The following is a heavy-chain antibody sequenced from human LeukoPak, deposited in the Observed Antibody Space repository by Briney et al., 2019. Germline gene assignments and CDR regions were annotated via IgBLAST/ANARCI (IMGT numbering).Heavy chain of an antibody. V-gene: IGHV4-59*01. J-gene: IGHJ1*01. CDR1: GGSISSYY. CDR3: AVGYYDILTGYYPFQH. D-gene: IGHD3-9*01. Sequence: SETLSLTCTVSGGSISSYYWSWIRLPPGKGLEWIGYIYYSGSTNYNPSLKSRVTISVDTSKNQFSLKLSSVTAADTAVYYCAVGYYDILTGYYPFQHWGQGTLVTVSS. CDR2: IYYSGST.